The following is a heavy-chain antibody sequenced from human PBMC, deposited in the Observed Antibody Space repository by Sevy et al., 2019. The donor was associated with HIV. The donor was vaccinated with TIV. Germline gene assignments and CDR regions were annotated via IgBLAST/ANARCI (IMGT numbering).Heavy chain of an antibody. Sequence: GGSLRLSCSASGFSFDNYVMNWFRQAPGKGLEWVGFIRSKLYGGTPEYAASVKGRFTISRDDSKSIAYLQMNSLKTEDSGVYYCSRDRYGSQSYAADHWGQGTLVTVSS. D-gene: IGHD3-10*01. CDR1: GFSFDNYV. V-gene: IGHV3-49*03. CDR3: SRDRYGSQSYAADH. CDR2: IRSKLYGGTP. J-gene: IGHJ5*02.